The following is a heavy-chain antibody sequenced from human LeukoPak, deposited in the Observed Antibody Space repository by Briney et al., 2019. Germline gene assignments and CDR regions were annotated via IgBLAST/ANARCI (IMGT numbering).Heavy chain of an antibody. CDR3: AKGRKQQLSTNWFDH. CDR2: ISWNSGSI. V-gene: IGHV3-9*01. CDR1: GFTFDDYA. J-gene: IGHJ5*02. D-gene: IGHD6-13*01. Sequence: GRSLRLSCAASGFTFDDYAMHWVRQAPGKGLEWVSGISWNSGSIVYADSVKGRFTISRDNAKNSLYLRMNSLRAEDTALYYCAKGRKQQLSTNWFDHWGQGTLVTVSS.